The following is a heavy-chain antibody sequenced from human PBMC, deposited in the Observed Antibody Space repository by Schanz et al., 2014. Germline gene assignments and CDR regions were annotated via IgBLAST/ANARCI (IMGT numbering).Heavy chain of an antibody. V-gene: IGHV3-23*04. Sequence: EVQLVESGGGLVKPGGSLRLSCAASGFTFNNFNMNWVRQAPGKGLEWVSVISGSGVTIYYADSVKGRFTISRDNSKNTVYLEMNNVRVDDTAVYYCAKGVGGGLLLGSTFDNWGQGTMVTVTS. CDR3: AKGVGGGLLLGSTFDN. D-gene: IGHD3-16*01. J-gene: IGHJ3*02. CDR2: ISGSGVTI. CDR1: GFTFNNFN.